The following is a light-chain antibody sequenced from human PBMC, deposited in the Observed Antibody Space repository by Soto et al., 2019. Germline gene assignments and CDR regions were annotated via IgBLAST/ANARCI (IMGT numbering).Light chain of an antibody. J-gene: IGKJ2*01. CDR3: QLHGDSPPGYT. V-gene: IGKV3-20*01. CDR2: GVS. Sequence: EIVLTQSPGTLSLSPGERATLSCRASQSISSSYLAWYQQKPGQAPRLLIYGVSNRATGIPDRFSGSGSGTDFALPISRLEPEDFAVYYCQLHGDSPPGYTFGQGTKLEIK. CDR1: QSISSSY.